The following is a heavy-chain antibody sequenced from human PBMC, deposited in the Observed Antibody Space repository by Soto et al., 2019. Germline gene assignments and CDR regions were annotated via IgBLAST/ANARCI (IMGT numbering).Heavy chain of an antibody. J-gene: IGHJ1*01. D-gene: IGHD2-2*01. CDR3: ARHYCSSTSCYFFQH. Sequence: GASVKVSCKASGYTFTSYGISWVRQAPGQGLEWMGWISAYNGNTNYAQKLQGRVTMTTDTSTSTAYMELRSLRSDDTAVYYCARHYCSSTSCYFFQHWGQGTLVTVSS. V-gene: IGHV1-18*01. CDR2: ISAYNGNT. CDR1: GYTFTSYG.